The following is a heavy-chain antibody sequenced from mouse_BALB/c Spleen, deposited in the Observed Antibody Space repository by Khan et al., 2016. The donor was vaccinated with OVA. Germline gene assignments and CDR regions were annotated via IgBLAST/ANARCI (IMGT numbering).Heavy chain of an antibody. J-gene: IGHJ3*01. CDR1: GYTFTDHA. CDR2: VSPGNGDI. CDR3: KTGGGYYGVFAY. V-gene: IGHV1S53*02. D-gene: IGHD2-3*01. Sequence: QVQLKQSDAGLVKPGASVKISCKASGYTFTDHAIHWVKQKPEQGLEWIGYVSPGNGDIKYNEKFKDKATLTADKSSSTAYMHFNSLTSEDSAVYFCKTGGGYYGVFAYWGQGTLVTVSA.